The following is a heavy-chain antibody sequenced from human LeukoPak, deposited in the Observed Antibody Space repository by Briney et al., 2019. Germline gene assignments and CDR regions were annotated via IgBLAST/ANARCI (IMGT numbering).Heavy chain of an antibody. J-gene: IGHJ3*02. CDR3: ARHDSYDFWSGYQDAFDI. Sequence: SETLSLTCAVYGGSFSGYYWTWIRQPPGKGLEWIGEIHYSGSATYNPSLKSRVTISVDTSKNQFSLKLSSVTAADTAVYYCARHDSYDFWSGYQDAFDIWGQGTMVTVSS. D-gene: IGHD3-3*01. CDR1: GGSFSGYY. CDR2: IHYSGSA. V-gene: IGHV4-34*01.